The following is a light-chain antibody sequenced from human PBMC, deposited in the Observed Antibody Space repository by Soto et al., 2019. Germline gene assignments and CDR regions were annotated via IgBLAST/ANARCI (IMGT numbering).Light chain of an antibody. CDR3: MSRTSTVTFV. CDR2: EVR. Sequence: QSVLTQPASVSGSPGQSITISCTGTSSDVGGYNYVSWYQQHPGKVPKLIIYEVRNRPSGVSPRFSGSKSGNMASLTISGLLAEDEADYYCMSRTSTVTFVFGTGTKVTVL. V-gene: IGLV2-14*01. CDR1: SSDVGGYNY. J-gene: IGLJ1*01.